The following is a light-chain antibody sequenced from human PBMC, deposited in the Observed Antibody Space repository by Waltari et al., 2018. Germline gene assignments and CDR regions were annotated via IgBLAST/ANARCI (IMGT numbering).Light chain of an antibody. V-gene: IGKV1D-13*01. J-gene: IGKJ5*01. CDR2: DAS. CDR3: QQFSNFPVIA. CDR1: QDISSA. Sequence: AIQLTQSPSSLSAYVGDRVTITCRASQDISSALAWYQQKPGDPPKLLIYDASSLQTGGPSRFIGSRSGTDFTLTISSLQSEDSANYYCQQFSNFPVIAFGQGTRLEIK.